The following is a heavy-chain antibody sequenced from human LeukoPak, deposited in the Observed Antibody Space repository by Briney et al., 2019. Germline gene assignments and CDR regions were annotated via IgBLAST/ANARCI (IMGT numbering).Heavy chain of an antibody. D-gene: IGHD6-13*01. CDR2: IIPIFGTA. V-gene: IGHV1-69*06. CDR1: GGTFSSYA. J-gene: IGHJ6*03. CDR3: ARGAAAGRGGGYYYYYMDV. Sequence: SVKVSCKASGGTFSSYAISWVRQAPGQGLEWMGGIIPIFGTANYAQKFQGRVTITADKSTSTAYMELSSLRSEDTAVYYCARGAAAGRGGGYYYYYMDVWGKGTTVTVSS.